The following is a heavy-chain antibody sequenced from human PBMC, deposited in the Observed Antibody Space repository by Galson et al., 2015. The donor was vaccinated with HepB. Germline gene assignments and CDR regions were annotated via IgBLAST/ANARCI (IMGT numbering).Heavy chain of an antibody. CDR3: ARHYGDYLPYYYGMDV. Sequence: SVKVSCKASGGTFSAYVISWVRQAPGQGLEWMGGIIPVFNTSGYAQQFQGRVTITADEFTNTAYMELSSLRSEDTALYYCARHYGDYLPYYYGMDVWGQGTTVTVSS. CDR1: GGTFSAYV. D-gene: IGHD4-17*01. CDR2: IIPVFNTS. V-gene: IGHV1-69*13. J-gene: IGHJ6*02.